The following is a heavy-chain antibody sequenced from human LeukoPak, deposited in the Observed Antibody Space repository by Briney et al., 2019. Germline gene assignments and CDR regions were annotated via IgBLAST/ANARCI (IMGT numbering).Heavy chain of an antibody. CDR3: ARLPGYSYGLDY. V-gene: IGHV3-11*03. CDR1: GFTFSSYW. CDR2: ISSSRSFT. Sequence: GGSLRLSCAASGFTFSSYWMHWVRQAPGKGLEWVSYISSSRSFTNYADSVKGRFTISRDTANNSLYLQMNSLRAEDTAVYYCARLPGYSYGLDYWGQGNLVTVSS. J-gene: IGHJ4*02. D-gene: IGHD5-18*01.